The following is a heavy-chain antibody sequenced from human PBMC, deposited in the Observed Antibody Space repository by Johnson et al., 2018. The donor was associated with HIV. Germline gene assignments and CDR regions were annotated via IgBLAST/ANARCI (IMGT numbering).Heavy chain of an antibody. D-gene: IGHD3-16*02. J-gene: IGHJ3*02. V-gene: IGHV3-23*04. CDR3: AKDLETGDDYVWGSYQLGAFDI. CDR1: GFSFDDYG. Sequence: VQLVESGGGLVQPGRSLRLSCAASGFSFDDYGMHWVRQAPGKGLEWVSGISGSGGSTYYADSVKGRFTLSRDSSKNTLYLQMNSLRAEDTAVYYCAKDLETGDDYVWGSYQLGAFDIWGQGTMVTVSS. CDR2: ISGSGGST.